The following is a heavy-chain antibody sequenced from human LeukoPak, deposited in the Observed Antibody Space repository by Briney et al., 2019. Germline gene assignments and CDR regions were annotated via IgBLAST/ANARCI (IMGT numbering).Heavy chain of an antibody. CDR3: ASHYDSSGYYSPLDY. V-gene: IGHV3-21*01. CDR1: GFTFSSHS. CDR2: ISSSSSYI. J-gene: IGHJ4*02. D-gene: IGHD3-22*01. Sequence: KTGGSLRLSCAASGFTFSSHSMNWVRQAPGKGLEWVSSISSSSSYIYYADSVKGRFTISRDNAKNSLYLQMNSLRAEDTAVYYCASHYDSSGYYSPLDYWGQGTLVTVSS.